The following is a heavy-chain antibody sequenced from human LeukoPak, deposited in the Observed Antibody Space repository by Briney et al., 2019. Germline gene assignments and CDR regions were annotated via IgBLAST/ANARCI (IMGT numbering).Heavy chain of an antibody. CDR1: GFDFSAHE. CDR2: IRNKAHTFST. J-gene: IGHJ1*01. Sequence: GGALRLSCAASGFDFSAHEMDCVRQAPGKGLEWVGRIRNKAHTFSTEYAASVRGRFTVSRDDSKNSLSLPMNSLRSEDTAVYYCVRASQGYFQSWGQGTLVSVSS. CDR3: VRASQGYFQS. V-gene: IGHV3-72*01.